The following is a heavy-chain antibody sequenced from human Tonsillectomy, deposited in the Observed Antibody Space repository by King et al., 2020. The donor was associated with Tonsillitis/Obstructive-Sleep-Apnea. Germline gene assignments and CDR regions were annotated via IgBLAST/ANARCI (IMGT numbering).Heavy chain of an antibody. Sequence: VQLVESGGGLIQPGGSLRLSCAASGFTVSSNYMSWVRQAPGKGLEWVSVIYSGGSTYYADSVKGRFTISRDNSKNTLYLQMNSLRAEDTAVYYCARAYSRSWTSHYYYYYMDVWGKGTTVTVSS. CDR3: ARAYSRSWTSHYYYYYMDV. CDR1: GFTVSSNY. J-gene: IGHJ6*03. V-gene: IGHV3-53*01. D-gene: IGHD6-13*01. CDR2: IYSGGST.